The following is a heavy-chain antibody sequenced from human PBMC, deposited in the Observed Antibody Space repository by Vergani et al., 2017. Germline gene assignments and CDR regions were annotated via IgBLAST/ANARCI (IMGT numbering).Heavy chain of an antibody. V-gene: IGHV1-2*02. CDR2: INPNRGGT. Sequence: QVQLVQSGAEVKKPGASVKVSCKASGYTFTGYYMHWVRQAPGQGLEWMGWINPNRGGTNYAQKFQGRVTMTRDTSMSTGYIELSRLRSDDTAVYYCARDKMGVVGPAAPIPDDYMDGWGKGSTGTVCS. J-gene: IGHJ6*03. D-gene: IGHD2-2*01. CDR1: GYTFTGYY. CDR3: ARDKMGVVGPAAPIPDDYMDG.